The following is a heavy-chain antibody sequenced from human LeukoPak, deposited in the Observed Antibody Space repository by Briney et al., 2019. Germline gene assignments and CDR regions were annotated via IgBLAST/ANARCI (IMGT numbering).Heavy chain of an antibody. Sequence: SETLSLTCTVSGGSISSSSYYWGWIRQPPGKGLEWIGSIYYSGSTYYNPSLKSRVTISVDTSKNQFSLKLSSVTAADTAVYYCARHGLSGYYYYYMDVWGKGTTVTISS. CDR3: ARHGLSGYYYYYMDV. J-gene: IGHJ6*03. CDR1: GGSISSSSYY. CDR2: IYYSGST. D-gene: IGHD3-10*01. V-gene: IGHV4-39*01.